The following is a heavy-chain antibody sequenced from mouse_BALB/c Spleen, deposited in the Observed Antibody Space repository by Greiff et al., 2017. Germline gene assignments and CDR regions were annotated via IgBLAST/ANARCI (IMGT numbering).Heavy chain of an antibody. CDR1: GYSITSDYD. CDR2: ISYSGST. J-gene: IGHJ4*01. Sequence: EVKLQESGPGLVKPSQSLSLTCTVTGYSITSDYDWNWLRQFPGNKLEWMGYISYSGSTSYNPSLKSRISITRDTSKNQFFLQLNSVTTEDTATYYCARKRAMDYWGQGTSVTDSA. CDR3: ARKRAMDY. V-gene: IGHV3-2*02.